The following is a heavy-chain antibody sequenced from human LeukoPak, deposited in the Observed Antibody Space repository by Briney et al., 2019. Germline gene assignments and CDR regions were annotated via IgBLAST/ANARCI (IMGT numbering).Heavy chain of an antibody. CDR1: GYTFTSYA. CDR3: ARTLENGPYSSSWGHPIAFDI. Sequence: ASVKVSCKASGYTFTSYAMNWVRQAPGQGLEWMGWINTNTGNPTYAQGFTGRFVFSLDTSVSTAYLQISSLKAEDTAVYYCARTLENGPYSSSWGHPIAFDIWGQGTMVTVSS. CDR2: INTNTGNP. V-gene: IGHV7-4-1*02. D-gene: IGHD6-13*01. J-gene: IGHJ3*02.